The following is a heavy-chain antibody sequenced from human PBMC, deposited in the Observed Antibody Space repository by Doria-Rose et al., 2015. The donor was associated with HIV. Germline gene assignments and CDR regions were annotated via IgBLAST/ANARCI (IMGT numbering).Heavy chain of an antibody. Sequence: QESGPVLVKPTETLTLTCAVSGVSLSSPGMGVSWIRQPPGKALEWHSHTLSDDERSYKTSLKSRLTISRGTSKSQVVLTMTDMDPVDTATYYCARIKSSRWYHKYYFDFWGQGTLVIVSA. CDR1: GVSLSSPGMG. J-gene: IGHJ4*02. CDR3: ARIKSSRWYHKYYFDF. D-gene: IGHD6-13*01. V-gene: IGHV2-26*01. CDR2: TLSDDER.